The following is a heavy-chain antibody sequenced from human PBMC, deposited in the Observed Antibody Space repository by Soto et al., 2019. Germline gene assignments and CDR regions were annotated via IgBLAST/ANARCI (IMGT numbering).Heavy chain of an antibody. J-gene: IGHJ3*02. D-gene: IGHD6-19*01. Sequence: GASVKVSCKASGYTFTSYGISWVRQAPGQGLEWMGWISAYNGNTNYAQKLQGRVTMTTDTSTSTAYMELRSLRSDDTAVYYCARDQSQQWLKRGDAFDIWGEGTMVTVSS. CDR1: GYTFTSYG. CDR2: ISAYNGNT. CDR3: ARDQSQQWLKRGDAFDI. V-gene: IGHV1-18*01.